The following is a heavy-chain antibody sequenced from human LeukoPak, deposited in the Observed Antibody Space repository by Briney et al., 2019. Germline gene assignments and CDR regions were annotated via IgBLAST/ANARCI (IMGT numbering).Heavy chain of an antibody. CDR2: INPSGGST. V-gene: IGHV1-46*01. CDR1: GYTFTSYY. CDR3: ARDGYYDSSGYPDRHYFDY. D-gene: IGHD3-22*01. J-gene: IGHJ4*02. Sequence: GASVKVSCKASGYTFTSYYMHWVRQAPGQGLEWMGIINPSGGSTSYAQKFQGRVTITADESTSTAYMELSSLRSEDTAVYYCARDGYYDSSGYPDRHYFDYWGQGTLVTVSS.